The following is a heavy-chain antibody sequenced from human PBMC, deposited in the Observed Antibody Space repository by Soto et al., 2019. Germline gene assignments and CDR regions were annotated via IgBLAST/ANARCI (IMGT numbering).Heavy chain of an antibody. CDR3: AREGYDSSGYYYRFDY. J-gene: IGHJ4*02. Sequence: TLSLACTVSGVSISSGGYYGSWIRQHPGKGLEWIGYIYYSGSTYYNPSLKSRVTISVDTSKNQFSLKLSSVTAADTAVYYCAREGYDSSGYYYRFDYWGQGTPVTVYS. D-gene: IGHD3-22*01. V-gene: IGHV4-31*03. CDR2: IYYSGST. CDR1: GVSISSGGYY.